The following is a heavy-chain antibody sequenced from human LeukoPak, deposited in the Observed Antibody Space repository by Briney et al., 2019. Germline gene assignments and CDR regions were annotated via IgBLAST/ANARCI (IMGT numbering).Heavy chain of an antibody. CDR1: GGTFSSYA. Sequence: GSSVKVSCKASGGTFSSYAISWVRQAPGQGLEWMGRIIPIFGTANYAQKFQGRVTITTDESTSTAYMELSSLRSEDTAVYYCAREVKDTVVVVAATPADYFDYWGQGTLVTVSS. CDR2: IIPIFGTA. V-gene: IGHV1-69*05. J-gene: IGHJ4*02. D-gene: IGHD2-15*01. CDR3: AREVKDTVVVVAATPADYFDY.